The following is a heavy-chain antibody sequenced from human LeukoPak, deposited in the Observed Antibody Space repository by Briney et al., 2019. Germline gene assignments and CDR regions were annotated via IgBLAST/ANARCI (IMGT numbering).Heavy chain of an antibody. CDR3: ARGSSSWYTDVGPHWFDP. CDR1: GGSISSGGYY. CDR2: IYYSGST. V-gene: IGHV4-31*03. Sequence: SETLSLTCTVSGGSISSGGYYCSWIRQHPGKGLEWIGYIYYSGSTYYNPPLKSRVTISVDTSKNQFSLKLSPVTAADTAVYYCARGSSSWYTDVGPHWFDPWGQGTLVTVSS. D-gene: IGHD6-13*01. J-gene: IGHJ5*02.